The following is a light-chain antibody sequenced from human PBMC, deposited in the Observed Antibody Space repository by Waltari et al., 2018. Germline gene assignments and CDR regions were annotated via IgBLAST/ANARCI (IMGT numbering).Light chain of an antibody. CDR1: QSVSSN. Sequence: EIVMTQSPATLSVSPGERATLSCRASQSVSSNLAWYQQKPGQTPRLLIYEASTRPTGIPARFSGSGSGTEFTLSIRSLQSEDFAVYYCQQYNTWPPITFGQGTRLEIK. V-gene: IGKV3-15*01. CDR3: QQYNTWPPIT. CDR2: EAS. J-gene: IGKJ5*01.